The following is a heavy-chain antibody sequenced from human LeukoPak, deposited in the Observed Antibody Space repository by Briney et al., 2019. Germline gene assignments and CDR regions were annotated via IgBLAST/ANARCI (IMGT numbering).Heavy chain of an antibody. D-gene: IGHD4-17*01. CDR3: ARDPTVTNFHDAFDI. CDR1: GFTFSSYW. J-gene: IGHJ3*02. Sequence: GGSLRLSCAASGFTFSSYWMSWVRKAPGKGLEWVATIKQDGSQKEYVDFVKGRFTISRDNAKNSLYLQMNSLRAEDTAVYYCARDPTVTNFHDAFDIWGQGTMVTVSS. CDR2: IKQDGSQK. V-gene: IGHV3-7*05.